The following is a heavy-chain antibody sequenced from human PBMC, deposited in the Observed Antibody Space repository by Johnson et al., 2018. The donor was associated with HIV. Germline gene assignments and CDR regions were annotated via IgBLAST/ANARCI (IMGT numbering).Heavy chain of an antibody. CDR2: ISGSGGST. CDR1: GFTFSSYA. J-gene: IGHJ3*02. CDR3: ARSRGLWGVQDGFDI. V-gene: IGHV3-23*04. D-gene: IGHD2-21*01. Sequence: EVQLVESGGGLVQPGGSLRLSCAASGFTFSSYAMNWVRQAPGKGLEWVSGISGSGGSTYYAESVKGRFTISRDNSKNTLYVQMNSMRVEDTALYYCARSRGLWGVQDGFDIWGQGTMVTVSS.